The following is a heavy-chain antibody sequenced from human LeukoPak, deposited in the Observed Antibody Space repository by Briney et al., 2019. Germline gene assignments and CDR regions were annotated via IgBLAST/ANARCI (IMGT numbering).Heavy chain of an antibody. V-gene: IGHV1-2*02. CDR1: GYRFTGYY. CDR2: INPNNGGT. CDR3: ARDSGDYYGSGSRFDP. Sequence: GASVKVSCKASGYRFTGYYIHWVRQAPGQGLEWMGWINPNNGGTNYTQKFQGRVTMARDTSITTTYMELSSLRSDDTAVYYCARDSGDYYGSGSRFDPWGQGTLVTVSS. J-gene: IGHJ5*02. D-gene: IGHD3-10*01.